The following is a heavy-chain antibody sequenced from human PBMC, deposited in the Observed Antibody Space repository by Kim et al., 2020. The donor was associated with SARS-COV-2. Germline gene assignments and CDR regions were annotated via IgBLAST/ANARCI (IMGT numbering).Heavy chain of an antibody. Sequence: SVKVSCKASGGTFSSYAISWVRQAPGQGLEWMGGIILIFGTANYAQKFQGRVTITADESTSTAYMELSSLRSEDTAVCYCARDRIYDSSGYHPDVWGQGTTVTVSS. CDR3: ARDRIYDSSGYHPDV. CDR1: GGTFSSYA. CDR2: IILIFGTA. D-gene: IGHD3-22*01. V-gene: IGHV1-69*13. J-gene: IGHJ6*02.